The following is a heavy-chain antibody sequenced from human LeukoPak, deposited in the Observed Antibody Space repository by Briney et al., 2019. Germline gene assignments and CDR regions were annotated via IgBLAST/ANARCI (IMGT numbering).Heavy chain of an antibody. V-gene: IGHV4-59*08. CDR3: ARRREGEYYFDY. CDR2: IYYSGST. CDR1: GGSISSYY. Sequence: SETLSLTCTVSGGSISSYYWSWIRQPPGKGLEWIGYIYYSGSTNYNPSLKSRVTIPVDTSKNQFSLKLSSVTAADTAVHYCARRREGEYYFDYWGQGTLVTVSS. J-gene: IGHJ4*02. D-gene: IGHD3-16*01.